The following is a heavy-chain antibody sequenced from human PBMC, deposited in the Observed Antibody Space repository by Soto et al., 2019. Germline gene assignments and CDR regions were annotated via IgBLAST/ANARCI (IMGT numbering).Heavy chain of an antibody. CDR2: IYTSDST. D-gene: IGHD2-21*01. CDR3: AREGGHSLYYFDY. J-gene: IGHJ4*02. CDR1: GGSISDYY. V-gene: IGHV4-4*07. Sequence: PSETLSLTCTVSGGSISDYYWSWIRQAAGGGLEWIGRIYTSDSTNYNPSLKSRVTMSIDTSKNQFSLRLSSVTAADTAVYYCAREGGHSLYYFDYWGQGAQVTVSS.